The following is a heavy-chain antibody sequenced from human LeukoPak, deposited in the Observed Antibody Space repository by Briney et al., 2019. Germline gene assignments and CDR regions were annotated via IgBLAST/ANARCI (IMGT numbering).Heavy chain of an antibody. V-gene: IGHV4-59*01. CDR2: IYYSGST. CDR3: ARTQLRYFPLDV. D-gene: IGHD3-9*01. J-gene: IGHJ6*04. CDR1: GGSISSYY. Sequence: MTSETLSLTCTVSGGSISSYYWSWIRQPPGKGPEWIGYIYYSGSTNYNPSLKSRVTISVDTSKNQFSLKLSSVTAADTAVYYYARTQLRYFPLDVWGKGTTVTVSS.